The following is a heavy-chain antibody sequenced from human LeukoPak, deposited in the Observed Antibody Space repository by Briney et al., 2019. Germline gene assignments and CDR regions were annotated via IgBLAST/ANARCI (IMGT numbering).Heavy chain of an antibody. CDR2: IKEDGSEK. V-gene: IGHV3-7*02. CDR1: GFTFSDYW. Sequence: GGSLRLSCVASGFTFSDYWMSWVRQAPGKGLEWVSDIKEDGSEKYYVDSVKRRFTISRDNAKNSLYLQMNSLRVEDTALYYCVCHVVLSVGYHYGLGVWGQGTTVTVSS. J-gene: IGHJ6*01. CDR3: VCHVVLSVGYHYGLGV. D-gene: IGHD2-21*01.